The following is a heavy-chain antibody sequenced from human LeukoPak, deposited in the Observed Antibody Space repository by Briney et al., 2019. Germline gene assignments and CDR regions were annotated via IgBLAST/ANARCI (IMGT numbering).Heavy chain of an antibody. V-gene: IGHV1-8*01. D-gene: IGHD4-17*01. CDR2: MNPNSGNT. CDR3: AITVTTEAWFDP. J-gene: IGHJ5*02. Sequence: GASVKVSCKASGYTFTSYDINWVRQTTGQGLEWMGWMNPNSGNTGYAQKFQGRATMTRNTSISTAYMELSSLRSEDTAVYYCAITVTTEAWFDPWGQGTLVTVSS. CDR1: GYTFTSYD.